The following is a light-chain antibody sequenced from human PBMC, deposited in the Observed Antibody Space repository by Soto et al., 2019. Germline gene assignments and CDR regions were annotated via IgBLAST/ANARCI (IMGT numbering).Light chain of an antibody. V-gene: IGLV2-14*03. CDR1: SSDVGGYNS. Sequence: QSALTQPASVSGSPGESITISCTGTSSDVGGYNSVSWYQHHPGKAPKLILYDVGVRPSGVSYRFSGSKSGNTASLTISGLQAADEADYFCSSFTSSMTNVFGSGTKVTVL. CDR3: SSFTSSMTNV. CDR2: DVG. J-gene: IGLJ1*01.